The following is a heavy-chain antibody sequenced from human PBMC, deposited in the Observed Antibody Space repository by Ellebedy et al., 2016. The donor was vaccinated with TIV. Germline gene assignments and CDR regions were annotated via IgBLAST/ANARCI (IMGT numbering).Heavy chain of an antibody. V-gene: IGHV1-46*01. CDR2: INPSGGST. CDR3: AKGYCTNGVCYYYYYGMDV. J-gene: IGHJ6*02. Sequence: ASVKVSXXASGGTFSSYAISWVRQAPGQGLEWMGIINPSGGSTSYAQKFQGRVTMTRDTSTSTVYMELSSLRSEDTAVYYCAKGYCTNGVCYYYYYGMDVWGQGTTVTVSS. D-gene: IGHD2-8*01. CDR1: GGTFSSYA.